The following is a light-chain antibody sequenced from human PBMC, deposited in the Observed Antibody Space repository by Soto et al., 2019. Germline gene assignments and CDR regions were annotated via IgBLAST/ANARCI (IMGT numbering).Light chain of an antibody. J-gene: IGKJ3*01. Sequence: EIVLTQSPGTLSVSPGERATLSCRASQSVSSTYLAWYQQKPGQAPRLVIYGVSSRATGIPDRFSGSGSGTDFTLTISRLEPEDFAVYYCQQYGSSPFTFGPGTKVDIK. CDR2: GVS. V-gene: IGKV3-20*01. CDR3: QQYGSSPFT. CDR1: QSVSSTY.